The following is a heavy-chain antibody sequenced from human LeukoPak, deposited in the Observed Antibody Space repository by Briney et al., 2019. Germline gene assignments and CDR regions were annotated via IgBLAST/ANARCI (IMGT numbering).Heavy chain of an antibody. CDR2: IKSKTDGGTT. D-gene: IGHD5-12*01. CDR3: TTRGYSGHYFDY. V-gene: IGHV3-15*01. Sequence: PGGSLRLSCAASGFTFSNAWMSWVRQAPGQGLEWVGRIKSKTDGGTTDYAAPVKCRFTISRDESKNTLLLQMTSLKTEDTAVYYCTTRGYSGHYFDYWGQGTLVTVSS. J-gene: IGHJ4*02. CDR1: GFTFSNAW.